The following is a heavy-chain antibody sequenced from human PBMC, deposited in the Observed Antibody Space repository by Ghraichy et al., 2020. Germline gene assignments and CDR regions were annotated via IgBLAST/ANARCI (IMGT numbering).Heavy chain of an antibody. CDR2: IYYSGST. D-gene: IGHD1-7*01. Sequence: SETLSLTCTVSGGSISSGGYYWSWIRQHPGKGLEWIGYIYYSGSTYYNPSLKSRVTISVDTSKNQFSLKLSSVTAADTAVYYCARGTWNYRLGDNWFDPWGQGTLVTVSS. CDR3: ARGTWNYRLGDNWFDP. V-gene: IGHV4-31*03. CDR1: GGSISSGGYY. J-gene: IGHJ5*02.